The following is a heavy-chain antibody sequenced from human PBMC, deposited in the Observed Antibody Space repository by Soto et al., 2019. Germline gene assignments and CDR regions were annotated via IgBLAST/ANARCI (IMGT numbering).Heavy chain of an antibody. D-gene: IGHD3-22*01. V-gene: IGHV3-21*06. J-gene: IGHJ4*02. CDR1: GFSFRSSD. CDR3: ARKSSSDSTGYDYFDY. Sequence: ESGGGLVEPGGSLRLSCATSGFSFRSSDMTWVRQAPGKGLEYVSSINYSGRYMFYAGSLRGRFTVSRDNAKNSLYLQMNSLRAEDTAVYYCARKSSSDSTGYDYFDYWGQGTLVTVSS. CDR2: INYSGRYM.